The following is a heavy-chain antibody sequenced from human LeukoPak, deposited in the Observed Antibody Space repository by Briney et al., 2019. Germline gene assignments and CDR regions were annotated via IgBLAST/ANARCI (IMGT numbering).Heavy chain of an antibody. Sequence: GGSLRLSCAASGFTFSSYEMNWVRQAPGKGLEWVSYISSSGSTIYYADSVKGRFTISRDNAKNSLYLQMNSLRAEDMAVYYCARDSGYYYDCFDYWGQGTLVTVSS. CDR2: ISSSGSTI. J-gene: IGHJ4*02. V-gene: IGHV3-48*03. CDR1: GFTFSSYE. D-gene: IGHD3-22*01. CDR3: ARDSGYYYDCFDY.